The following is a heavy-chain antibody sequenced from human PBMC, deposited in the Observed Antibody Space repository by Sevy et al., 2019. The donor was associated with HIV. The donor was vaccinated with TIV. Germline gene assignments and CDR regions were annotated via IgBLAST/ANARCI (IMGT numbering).Heavy chain of an antibody. CDR1: GGIFRSNA. V-gene: IGHV1-69*13. J-gene: IGHJ4*01. CDR3: ARDKNYYVSGSFDY. D-gene: IGHD3-10*01. Sequence: SVKVSCKASGGIFRSNAISWVRQAPGQGIEWMGGIIAVFGTTHYAQKFQGRVTITADESRSTAYMELSSLKSEDTAVYYCARDKNYYVSGSFDYWGQGSQVTVSS. CDR2: IIAVFGTT.